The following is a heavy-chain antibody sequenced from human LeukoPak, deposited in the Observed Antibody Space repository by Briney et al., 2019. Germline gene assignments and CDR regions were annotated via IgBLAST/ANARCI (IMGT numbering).Heavy chain of an antibody. CDR2: ISYDGSNE. Sequence: PGGSLRLSCAVSGFTFISYGMHWVRKAPGKGLEWVAVISYDGSNESYADSVRGRFTISRDNSKKTLYLQMNSLRAEGMAVYYCAKGPAASRLKNYYFDYWGQGTLVTVSS. J-gene: IGHJ4*02. D-gene: IGHD2-8*01. V-gene: IGHV3-30*18. CDR1: GFTFISYG. CDR3: AKGPAASRLKNYYFDY.